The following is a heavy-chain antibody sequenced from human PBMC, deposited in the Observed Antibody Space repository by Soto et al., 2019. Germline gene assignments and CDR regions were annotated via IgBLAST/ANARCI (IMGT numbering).Heavy chain of an antibody. J-gene: IGHJ4*02. V-gene: IGHV4-39*01. CDR3: ACSRGDTWIQLWLPGLEGAFDY. CDR1: GGSISSSSYY. CDR2: IYYSGST. Sequence: ETLSLTCTVSGGSISSSSYYWGWIRQPPGKGLEWIGSIYYSGSTYYNPSLKSRVTISVDTSKNQFSLKLSSVTAADTAVYYCACSRGDTWIQLWLPGLEGAFDYWGQGTLVTVSS. D-gene: IGHD5-18*01.